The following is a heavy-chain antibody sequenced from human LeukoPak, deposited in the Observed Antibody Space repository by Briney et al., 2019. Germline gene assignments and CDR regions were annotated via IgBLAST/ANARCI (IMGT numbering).Heavy chain of an antibody. Sequence: PSETLSLTCAVYGGSFSDNYWSWIRQPPGKGLEWIGEINHSGSTNYSPSLRSRVTISVDTSKNQFSLNLRSVTAADTAVYYCANPTTVTTSAYRAFDIWGQGTMVTVSA. J-gene: IGHJ3*02. CDR3: ANPTTVTTSAYRAFDI. V-gene: IGHV4-34*01. CDR1: GGSFSDNY. CDR2: INHSGST. D-gene: IGHD4-17*01.